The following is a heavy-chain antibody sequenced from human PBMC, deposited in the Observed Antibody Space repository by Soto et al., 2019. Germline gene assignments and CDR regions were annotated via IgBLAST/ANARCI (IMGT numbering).Heavy chain of an antibody. J-gene: IGHJ6*02. CDR3: TGSLLAYCSGGKCHTDYYYYGMDV. D-gene: IGHD2-15*01. V-gene: IGHV3-73*02. Sequence: EVQLVESGGGLVQPGESLKLSCAASGFTFRGSAMHWVRQASGKGLEWVGRIRTKANNYATAYAASVQGRFTISRDDSKSTADLQMNSLKTEDTAVYYCTGSLLAYCSGGKCHTDYYYYGMDVWGPGTAVTVSS. CDR2: IRTKANNYAT. CDR1: GFTFRGSA.